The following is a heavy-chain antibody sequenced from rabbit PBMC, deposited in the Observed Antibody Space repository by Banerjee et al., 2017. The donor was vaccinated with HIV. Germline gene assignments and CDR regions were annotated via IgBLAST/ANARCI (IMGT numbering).Heavy chain of an antibody. CDR2: IYNEDGST. CDR1: GFSFSDRDV. Sequence: QEQLEESGGGLVKPEGSLTVTCKASGFSFSDRDVMCWVRQAPGKGLEWIACIYNEDGSTCYASWAKGRFTISKTSSTTVTLQMTSLAAADTATYFCARAEVFYVFFGDRYPSYFRLWGQGTLVTVS. D-gene: IGHD5-1*01. CDR3: ARAEVFYVFFGDRYPSYFRL. V-gene: IGHV1S45*01. J-gene: IGHJ4*01.